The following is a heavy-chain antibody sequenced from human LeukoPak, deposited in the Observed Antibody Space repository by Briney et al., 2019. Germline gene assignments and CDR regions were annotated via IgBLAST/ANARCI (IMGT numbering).Heavy chain of an antibody. D-gene: IGHD4-23*01. J-gene: IGHJ4*02. CDR2: ISVYNGNT. CDR1: GYTFTSYY. CDR3: ARYAGDNGLDY. V-gene: IGHV1-18*04. Sequence: ASVKVSCKASGYTFTSYYMHWVRQAPGQGLEWMGWISVYNGNTDSAQKLQGRVTMTTDTSTSTAYMELRSLRSDDTAAYYCARYAGDNGLDYWGQGTLVTVSS.